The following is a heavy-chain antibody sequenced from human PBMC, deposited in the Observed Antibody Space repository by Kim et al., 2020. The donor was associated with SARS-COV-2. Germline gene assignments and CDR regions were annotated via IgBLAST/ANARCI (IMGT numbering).Heavy chain of an antibody. V-gene: IGHV3-23*01. Sequence: GGSLRLSCATSGFTFGGYAMAWLRQAPGKGLEWVSSISSNGTTYYADSVKGRFTISRDNSKNTVFLQMNSLRAEDTALYYCAKQMRYHILYAGGYFHYWGQGTLVTVSS. J-gene: IGHJ4*02. CDR3: AKQMRYHILYAGGYFHY. D-gene: IGHD2-2*01. CDR1: GFTFGGYA. CDR2: ISSNGTT.